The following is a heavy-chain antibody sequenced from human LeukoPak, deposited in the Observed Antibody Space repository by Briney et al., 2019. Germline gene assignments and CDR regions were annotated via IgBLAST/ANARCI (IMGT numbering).Heavy chain of an antibody. Sequence: PSETLSLTCAVYGGSFSGYYWSWIRQPPGKGPEWIGEINHSGSTNYNPSLKSRVTISVDTSKNQFSLKLSSVTAADTAVYYCARVPSFQSYSSYLGYYYYYYMDVWGKGTTVTVSS. CDR2: INHSGST. CDR1: GGSFSGYY. D-gene: IGHD6-6*01. J-gene: IGHJ6*03. V-gene: IGHV4-34*01. CDR3: ARVPSFQSYSSYLGYYYYYYMDV.